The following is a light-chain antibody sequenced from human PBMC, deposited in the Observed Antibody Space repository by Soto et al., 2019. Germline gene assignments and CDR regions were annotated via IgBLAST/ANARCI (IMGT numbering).Light chain of an antibody. Sequence: VMTQSPATLSVSPGERATLSCRASQSVGGSVAWYQQKPGQAPRLLIYRASTRATGIPARFSGSGSGTEFTHTISSLQSEDFAVYYCQQSRTFAQGTKLEIK. CDR1: QSVGGS. CDR2: RAS. J-gene: IGKJ2*01. V-gene: IGKV3-15*01. CDR3: QQSRT.